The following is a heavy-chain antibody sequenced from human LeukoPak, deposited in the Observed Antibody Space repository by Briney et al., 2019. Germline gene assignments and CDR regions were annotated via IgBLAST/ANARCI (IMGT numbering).Heavy chain of an antibody. Sequence: PEGSLRLSCAASGFTFSSYGMHWVRQAPGKGLEWVAFIRYDGSNKYYADSVKGRFTISRDNSKNTLYLQMNSLRAEDTAVYYCARARSSYGYGDAFDIWGQGTMVTVSS. CDR1: GFTFSSYG. J-gene: IGHJ3*02. CDR2: IRYDGSNK. D-gene: IGHD5-18*01. V-gene: IGHV3-30*02. CDR3: ARARSSYGYGDAFDI.